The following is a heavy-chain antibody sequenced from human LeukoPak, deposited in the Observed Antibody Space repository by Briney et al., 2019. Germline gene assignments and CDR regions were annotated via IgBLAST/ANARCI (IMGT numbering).Heavy chain of an antibody. D-gene: IGHD4-17*01. CDR3: ARDQRMTTVTTSRSLGY. Sequence: ASVKVSSKATGYTFTSYGISWVRQAPGQGLEWMGWISAYNGNTNYAQKLQGRVTMTTDTSTSTAYMELRSLRSDDTAVYYCARDQRMTTVTTSRSLGYWGQGTLVTVSS. CDR1: GYTFTSYG. V-gene: IGHV1-18*01. J-gene: IGHJ4*02. CDR2: ISAYNGNT.